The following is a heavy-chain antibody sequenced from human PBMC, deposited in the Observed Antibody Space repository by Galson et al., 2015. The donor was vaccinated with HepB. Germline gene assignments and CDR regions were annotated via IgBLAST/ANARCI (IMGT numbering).Heavy chain of an antibody. J-gene: IGHJ4*02. CDR2: ISYDGSNK. Sequence: SLRLSCAASGFTFSSYAMHWVRQAPGKGLEWVAVISYDGSNKYYVDSVKGRFTISRDNSKNTLYLQVNSLRAEDTAVYYCARDPASNLFDYWGQGTLVTVSS. CDR3: ARDPASNLFDY. V-gene: IGHV3-30*04. CDR1: GFTFSSYA.